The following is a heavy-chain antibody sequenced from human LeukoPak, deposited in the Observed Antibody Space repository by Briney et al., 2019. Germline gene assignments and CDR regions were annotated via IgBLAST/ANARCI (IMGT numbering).Heavy chain of an antibody. Sequence: PGGSLRLSCAASGFTFSSYAMSWVRQAPGKGLEWVSAISGSGGSPYYADSVKGRFTISRDNSKNTLDLQMNSLRAEDTAVYYCAKLDSGSYWSPYYFDYWGQGTLVSVSS. CDR2: ISGSGGSP. J-gene: IGHJ4*02. CDR1: GFTFSSYA. D-gene: IGHD1-26*01. CDR3: AKLDSGSYWSPYYFDY. V-gene: IGHV3-23*01.